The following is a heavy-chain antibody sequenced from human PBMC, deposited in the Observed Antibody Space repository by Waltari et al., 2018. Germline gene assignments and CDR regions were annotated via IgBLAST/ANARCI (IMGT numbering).Heavy chain of an antibody. V-gene: IGHV4-59*08. CDR3: ARLATNYYGRLGWGFVDY. J-gene: IGHJ4*02. CDR1: Y. D-gene: IGHD3-10*01. CDR2: LGNTGGT. Sequence: YWRGIPQAQGKGLEEIAYLGNTGGTKCTPCRESRVTITAVTSKKRLSLRLTSVTAADTAVDYCARLATNYYGRLGWGFVDYWGQGILVTVSS.